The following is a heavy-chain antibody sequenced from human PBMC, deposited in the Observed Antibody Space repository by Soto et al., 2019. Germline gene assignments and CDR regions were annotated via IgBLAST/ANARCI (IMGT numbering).Heavy chain of an antibody. J-gene: IGHJ4*02. Sequence: QVQLVQSGAEVKKPGASVKVSCKASGYTFTSYGISWVRQAPGQGLEWMGWISAYNGNTNYAQKLQGRVTMTTDTSTSTPYMELRSLRSDDTAVYYCARDQPQYYYDSSGYFDYWGQGTLVTVSS. D-gene: IGHD3-22*01. CDR1: GYTFTSYG. CDR3: ARDQPQYYYDSSGYFDY. CDR2: ISAYNGNT. V-gene: IGHV1-18*01.